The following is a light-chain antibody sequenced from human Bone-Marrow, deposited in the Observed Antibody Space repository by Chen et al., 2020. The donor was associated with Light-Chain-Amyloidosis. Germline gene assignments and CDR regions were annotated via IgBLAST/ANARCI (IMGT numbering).Light chain of an antibody. V-gene: IGLV3-21*02. J-gene: IGLJ3*02. Sequence: SYVLTQPSSVSVAPGQTATIACGGNNIGSTSVHWYQQTPGQAPLLAVYDDSDRPSGIPERLSGSTSGNTATLTISRVEAGDEADYYCQVWDRSSDRPVFGGGTKLTVL. CDR2: DDS. CDR3: QVWDRSSDRPV. CDR1: NIGSTS.